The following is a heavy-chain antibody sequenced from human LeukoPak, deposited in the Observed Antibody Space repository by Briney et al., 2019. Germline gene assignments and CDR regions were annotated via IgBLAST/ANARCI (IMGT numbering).Heavy chain of an antibody. D-gene: IGHD3-16*02. J-gene: IGHJ4*02. CDR1: GGSFSGYY. CDR3: ARGQDDYVWGSYRYLGY. V-gene: IGHV4-34*01. CDR2: INHSGST. Sequence: SETLSLTCAVYGGSFSGYYWSWIRQPPGKGLEWIGEINHSGSTNYNPSLKSRVTISVDTSKNQFSLKLSSVTAADTAVYYCARGQDDYVWGSYRYLGYWGQGTLVTVSS.